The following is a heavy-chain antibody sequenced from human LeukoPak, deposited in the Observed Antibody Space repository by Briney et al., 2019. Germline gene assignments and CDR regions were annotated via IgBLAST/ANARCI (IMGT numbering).Heavy chain of an antibody. J-gene: IGHJ4*02. D-gene: IGHD6-13*01. Sequence: GGSLRLSCAASGFTFSSYAMHWVRQAPGKGLEWVALIPYDGSNKYYADSVKGRFTVSRDNSKNTLYLQMNSLKAEDTAVYYCVRGAYSSSWLNFDYWGQGTLVTVSS. CDR3: VRGAYSSSWLNFDY. CDR1: GFTFSSYA. V-gene: IGHV3-30*04. CDR2: IPYDGSNK.